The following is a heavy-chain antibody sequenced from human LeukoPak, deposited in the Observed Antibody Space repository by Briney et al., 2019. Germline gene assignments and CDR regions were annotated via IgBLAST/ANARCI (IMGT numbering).Heavy chain of an antibody. J-gene: IGHJ3*02. V-gene: IGHV3-23*01. Sequence: GGSLRLSCAASGFTFRSYAMSWVRQAPGKGLEWVSSICWSCGSTYYADSVKGRFTISRDNSKNTLYLQMNRLRAEDTAVYYCAKDVLLWFGEPKDPKGDAFDIWGQGTMVTVSS. D-gene: IGHD3-10*01. CDR3: AKDVLLWFGEPKDPKGDAFDI. CDR1: GFTFRSYA. CDR2: ICWSCGST.